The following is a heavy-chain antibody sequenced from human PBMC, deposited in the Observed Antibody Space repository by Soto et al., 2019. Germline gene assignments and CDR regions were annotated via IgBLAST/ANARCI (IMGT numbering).Heavy chain of an antibody. Sequence: QVQLVESGGGVVQPGRSLPLSCGASGFTFSAYVLHWVRQAPGRGLEWVAVTSPDETLKYYADSVKGRYTISRDNSKSTLLLQMSSLRPEDTAVDYCVRDPVLSAPDSFDYWGRGTLVTVSS. CDR3: VRDPVLSAPDSFDY. CDR1: GFTFSAYV. CDR2: TSPDETLK. J-gene: IGHJ4*02. V-gene: IGHV3-30-3*01.